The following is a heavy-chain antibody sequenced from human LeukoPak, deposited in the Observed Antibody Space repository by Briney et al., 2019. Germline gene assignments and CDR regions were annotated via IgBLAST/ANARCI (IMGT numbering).Heavy chain of an antibody. CDR1: GFTFSSYS. V-gene: IGHV3-48*02. Sequence: GGSLRLSCAASGFTFSSYSMNWVRQAPGKGLEWVSYISSSSSTIYYADSVKGRFTISGDNAKNSLYLQMNSLRDEDTAVYYCARVWGIAAAGGEIGYWGQGTLVTVSS. D-gene: IGHD6-13*01. CDR2: ISSSSSTI. CDR3: ARVWGIAAAGGEIGY. J-gene: IGHJ4*02.